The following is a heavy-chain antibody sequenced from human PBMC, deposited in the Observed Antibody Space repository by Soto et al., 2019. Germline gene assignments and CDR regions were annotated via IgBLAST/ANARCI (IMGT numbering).Heavy chain of an antibody. Sequence: QVQLVQSGAEVKKPGASVKVSCKASGYTFTSYAMHWVRQAPGQRLEWMGWINAGNGNTKYSQKFQGRVTITRDTSASTAYMELSSLRSEDTAVYYCASPRIAARSYYYYGMDVWGQGTTVTVSS. CDR3: ASPRIAARSYYYYGMDV. V-gene: IGHV1-3*01. CDR2: INAGNGNT. J-gene: IGHJ6*02. CDR1: GYTFTSYA. D-gene: IGHD6-6*01.